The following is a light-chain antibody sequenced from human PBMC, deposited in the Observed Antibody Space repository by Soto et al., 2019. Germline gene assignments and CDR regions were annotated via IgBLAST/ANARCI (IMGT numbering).Light chain of an antibody. CDR3: QQYGSSPPIT. J-gene: IGKJ5*01. V-gene: IGKV3-20*01. CDR1: RSVSSSY. CDR2: GAS. Sequence: EIVLTQSPGTLSLSPGERATLSCRASRSVSSSYLAWYQQKPGQAPRLLIYGASSRATGIPDRFSGSGSGPDFTLTISRLEPDDFAVYYCQQYGSSPPITFGQGTRLEIK.